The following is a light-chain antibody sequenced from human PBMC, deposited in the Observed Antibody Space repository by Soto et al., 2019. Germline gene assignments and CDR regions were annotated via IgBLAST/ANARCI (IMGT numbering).Light chain of an antibody. J-gene: IGKJ4*01. CDR1: QDISRY. CDR2: VAS. Sequence: DIQLTQSPSFMSASVGDRVTITCRASQDISRYLAWYQQKPGQAPKLLIHVASTLQSGVPSRFSGSGSGTDFTLTISRLPPEDFATYYCQLLNTYPLTFGGGTKMEIK. CDR3: QLLNTYPLT. V-gene: IGKV1-9*01.